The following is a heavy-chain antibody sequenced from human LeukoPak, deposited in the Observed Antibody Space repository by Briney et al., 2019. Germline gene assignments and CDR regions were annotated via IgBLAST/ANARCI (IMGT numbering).Heavy chain of an antibody. J-gene: IGHJ6*02. CDR3: ARDLRERAIAAAVKYYYYYGMDV. CDR1: GFTFSSYA. D-gene: IGHD6-13*01. Sequence: GGSLRLSCAASGFTFSSYAMHWVRQAPGKGLEYVSAISSNGGSTYYANSVKGRFTISRDNSKNTLYLQMGSLRAEDMAVYYCARDLRERAIAAAVKYYYYYGMDVRGQGTTVTVSS. V-gene: IGHV3-64*01. CDR2: ISSNGGST.